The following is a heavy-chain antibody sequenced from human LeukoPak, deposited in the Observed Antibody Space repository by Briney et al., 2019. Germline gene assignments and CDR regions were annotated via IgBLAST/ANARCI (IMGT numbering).Heavy chain of an antibody. CDR3: ARGVGYCSGGSCYLFDY. Sequence: PSETLSLTCAVYGGSFSGYYWSWIRQPPGKGLEWIGEINHSGSTNYNPSLKSRDTISVDTSKNQFSLKLSSVTAADTAVYYCARGVGYCSGGSCYLFDYWGQGTLVTVSS. D-gene: IGHD2-15*01. CDR2: INHSGST. J-gene: IGHJ4*02. CDR1: GGSFSGYY. V-gene: IGHV4-34*01.